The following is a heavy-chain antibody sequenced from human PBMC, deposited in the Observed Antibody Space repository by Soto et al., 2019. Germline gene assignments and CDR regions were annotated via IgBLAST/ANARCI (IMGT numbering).Heavy chain of an antibody. V-gene: IGHV3-64D*06. D-gene: IGHD2-15*01. CDR1: GFIFSEST. CDR3: VKQAHGLDGVAFDY. CDR2: VSTSGRST. J-gene: IGHJ4*02. Sequence: RRLSCSASGFIFSESTIYWVRQVPGKGLEAISAVSTSGRSTYYADSVKDRFTISRDNSKNTLFLQMGSLRPEDTAIYYCVKQAHGLDGVAFDYWGQGTKVTVSS.